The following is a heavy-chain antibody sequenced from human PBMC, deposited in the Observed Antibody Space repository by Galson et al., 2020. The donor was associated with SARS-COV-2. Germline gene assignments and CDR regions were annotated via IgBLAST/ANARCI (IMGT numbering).Heavy chain of an antibody. V-gene: IGHV3-74*01. Sequence: IALHGESLKISCAASGFTSSSYWIHWVRQAPGKGLVWVSRIYSEGSSTSYADSVKGRFTVSGDNAKNTLYLQMNSLRAEDTAVYYCARGDMGNDYFDYWGQGTLVTVSS. CDR2: IYSEGSST. J-gene: IGHJ4*02. D-gene: IGHD7-27*01. CDR3: ARGDMGNDYFDY. CDR1: GFTSSSYW.